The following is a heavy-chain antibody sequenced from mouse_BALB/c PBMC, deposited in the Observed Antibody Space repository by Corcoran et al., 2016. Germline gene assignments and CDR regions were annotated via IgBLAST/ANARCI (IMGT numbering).Heavy chain of an antibody. D-gene: IGHD1-1*01. CDR3: AREGVYYYGSSYGFAY. CDR2: INTNTGEP. CDR1: GYTFTNYG. J-gene: IGHJ3*01. Sequence: QIQLVQSGPELKKPGETVKISCKASGYTFTNYGMNWVKQAPGKGLKWMGWINTNTGEPTYAEEFKGRFAFSLETSASTAYLQINNLKNEDTATYFCAREGVYYYGSSYGFAYWGQGTLVTVSA. V-gene: IGHV9-3*02.